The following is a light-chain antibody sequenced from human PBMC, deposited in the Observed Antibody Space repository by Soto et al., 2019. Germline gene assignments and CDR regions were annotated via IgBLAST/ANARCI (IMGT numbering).Light chain of an antibody. CDR1: QNSNNW. CDR3: QRYDGY. V-gene: IGKV1-5*01. J-gene: IGKJ2*01. Sequence: DTQMTQSPSTLSASVGDTVTITCLARQNSNNWLAGYQQKPEKVPKLLIYGASTLEDGVPSRFSGSRSGTEFTLTINSLQPDDFATYYCQRYDGYFGQGTKLEIK. CDR2: GAS.